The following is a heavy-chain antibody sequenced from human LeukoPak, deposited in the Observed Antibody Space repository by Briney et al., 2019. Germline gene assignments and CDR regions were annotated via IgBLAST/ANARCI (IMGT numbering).Heavy chain of an antibody. D-gene: IGHD3-10*01. Sequence: PSETLSLTCAVYGGSFSGYYWSWIRQPPGKGLEWIGEINHSGSTNYNPSLKSRVTISVDTSKNHFSLKLSSVTAADTAVYYCARVMVRGVIILKISHFDYWGQGTLVTVSS. CDR3: ARVMVRGVIILKISHFDY. V-gene: IGHV4-34*01. CDR1: GGSFSGYY. CDR2: INHSGST. J-gene: IGHJ4*02.